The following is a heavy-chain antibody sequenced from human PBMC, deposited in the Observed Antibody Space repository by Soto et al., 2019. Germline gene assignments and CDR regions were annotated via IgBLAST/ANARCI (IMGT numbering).Heavy chain of an antibody. CDR3: ERFARYGDYGESFDS. V-gene: IGHV3-11*01. Sequence: QVQLVESGGGLVKPGGSLTLSCAASGFTFSDYYMSGIRQAPGKGLEWVSYISHSGTTIYYADSVKGRYTISRHNAKNSMYLQMNSLRAEDTAVYYCERFARYGDYGESFDSWGQGTLVTVSS. CDR2: ISHSGTTI. D-gene: IGHD4-17*01. CDR1: GFTFSDYY. J-gene: IGHJ4*02.